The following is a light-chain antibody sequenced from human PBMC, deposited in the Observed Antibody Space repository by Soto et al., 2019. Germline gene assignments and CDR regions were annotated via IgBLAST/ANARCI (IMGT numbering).Light chain of an antibody. CDR3: QQTYRIPYT. Sequence: DIQMTQSPSSLSVSIGDRVTITCRASQSISVYINWYQKKSGTPPKLLMYDASNLQSGVPSRFSGRGSGTDFTLTISSLQPEDFASYYCQQTYRIPYTFGQGTKVEI. CDR2: DAS. CDR1: QSISVY. J-gene: IGKJ2*01. V-gene: IGKV1-39*01.